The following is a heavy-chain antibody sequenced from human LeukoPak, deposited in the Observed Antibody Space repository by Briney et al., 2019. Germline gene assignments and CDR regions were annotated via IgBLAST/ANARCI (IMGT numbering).Heavy chain of an antibody. CDR2: ISGSGGST. V-gene: IGHV3-23*01. D-gene: IGHD5-18*01. CDR3: AKDLGRAADTARAPFDP. Sequence: GGSLRLSCAASGFTFSSYAMSWVRQSPGKGPEWVSAISGSGGSTYYADSVKGRFTISRDNFKNTLCLQMNSLRAEDTAVYYCAKDLGRAADTARAPFDPWGQGTLVTVSS. CDR1: GFTFSSYA. J-gene: IGHJ5*02.